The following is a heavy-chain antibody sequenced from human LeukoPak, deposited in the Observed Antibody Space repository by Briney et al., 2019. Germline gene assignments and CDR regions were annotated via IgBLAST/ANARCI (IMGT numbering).Heavy chain of an antibody. V-gene: IGHV7-4-1*02. Sequence: ASVKVSCKASGYSFTSHYMHWVRQAPGQGLEWMGWINTNTGNPTYAQGFTGRFVFSLDTSVSTAYLQISSLKAEDTAVYYCARVVGCGGDCYSGISDYWGQGTLVTVSS. CDR1: GYSFTSHY. D-gene: IGHD2-21*02. CDR3: ARVVGCGGDCYSGISDY. J-gene: IGHJ4*02. CDR2: INTNTGNP.